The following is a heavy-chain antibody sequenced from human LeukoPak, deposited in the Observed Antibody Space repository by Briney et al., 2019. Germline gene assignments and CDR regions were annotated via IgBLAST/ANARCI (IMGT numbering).Heavy chain of an antibody. CDR3: ARSIFDPSFTGTTKHYYYMDV. V-gene: IGHV1-69*13. J-gene: IGHJ6*03. CDR2: IIPIFGTA. CDR1: GGTFSSHA. Sequence: ASVKVSCKASGGTFSSHAISWVRQAPGQGLEWMGGIIPIFGTANSAQKFQGRVTISADESTSTAYLEVSSLRSEDSAVYYCARSIFDPSFTGTTKHYYYMDVWGKGTTITIS. D-gene: IGHD1-1*01.